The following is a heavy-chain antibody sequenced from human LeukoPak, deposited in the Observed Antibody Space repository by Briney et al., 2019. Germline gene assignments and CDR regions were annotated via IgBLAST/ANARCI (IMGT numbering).Heavy chain of an antibody. V-gene: IGHV3-30-3*01. CDR1: GFTFSSYA. Sequence: GSPVTLFCAVSGFTFSSYAMHWLRQATGKALEWVAVISYCGSNKYYADPVKGRLTISRDNSKNTLYLQMNSLRAEDTAVYYCVRSNSASYSYYGTDVWGQGTTVTVSS. CDR3: VRSNSASYSYYGTDV. J-gene: IGHJ6*02. D-gene: IGHD1-26*01. CDR2: ISYCGSNK.